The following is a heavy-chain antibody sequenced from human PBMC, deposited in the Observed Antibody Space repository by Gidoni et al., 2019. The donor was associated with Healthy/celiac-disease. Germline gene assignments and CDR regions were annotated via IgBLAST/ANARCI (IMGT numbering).Heavy chain of an antibody. D-gene: IGHD3-22*01. J-gene: IGHJ3*02. V-gene: IGHV3-7*01. Sequence: EVQLVESGGGLVQPGGSLRLSCAAAGFTFSSYWMSWVRQAPGKGLEWVANIKQAGSEKYYVDSVKGRFTISRDNAKNSLYLQMNSLRAEDTAVYYCARDLYYDSSGYYSTDAFDIWGQGTMVTVSS. CDR2: IKQAGSEK. CDR1: GFTFSSYW. CDR3: ARDLYYDSSGYYSTDAFDI.